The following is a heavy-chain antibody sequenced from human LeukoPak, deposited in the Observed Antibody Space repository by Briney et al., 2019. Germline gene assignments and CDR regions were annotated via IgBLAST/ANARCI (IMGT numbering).Heavy chain of an antibody. D-gene: IGHD1-26*01. CDR1: GFTFSSYG. J-gene: IGHJ4*02. CDR3: AKVKVGATSFHLYFDY. CDR2: ISYDGSNK. V-gene: IGHV3-30*18. Sequence: PGRSLRLSCAASGFTFSSYGMHWVRQAPGKGLEWVAVISYDGSNKYYADSVKGRFTISRDNSRNTLYLQMNSLRAEDTAAYYCAKVKVGATSFHLYFDYWGQGTLVTVSS.